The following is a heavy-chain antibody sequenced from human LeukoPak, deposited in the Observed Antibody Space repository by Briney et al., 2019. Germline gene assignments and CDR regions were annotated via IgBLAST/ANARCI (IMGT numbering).Heavy chain of an antibody. CDR1: GGSISSYY. CDR2: IYYSGST. D-gene: IGHD3-3*01. Sequence: SETLSLTCTVSGGSISSYYWSWIRQPPGKGLEWIGYIYYSGSTNYNPSLKSRVTISVGTSKNQFSLKLSSVTAADTAVYYCARGVNYDFWSGYSHNWFDPWGQGTLVTVSS. CDR3: ARGVNYDFWSGYSHNWFDP. V-gene: IGHV4-59*01. J-gene: IGHJ5*02.